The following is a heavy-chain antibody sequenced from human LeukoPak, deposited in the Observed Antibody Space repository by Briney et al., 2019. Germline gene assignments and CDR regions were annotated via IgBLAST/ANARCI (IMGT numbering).Heavy chain of an antibody. V-gene: IGHV4-59*08. CDR1: GGSISSYY. CDR3: ARRTTSYSSGWTYYFDY. D-gene: IGHD6-19*01. J-gene: IGHJ4*02. CDR2: IYYSGST. Sequence: PSETLSLTCTVSGGSISSYYWSWIRQPPGKGLEGIGYIYYSGSTNYNPSLKSRVTISVDTSKNQFSLKLSSVTAADTAVYYCARRTTSYSSGWTYYFDYWGQGTLVTVSS.